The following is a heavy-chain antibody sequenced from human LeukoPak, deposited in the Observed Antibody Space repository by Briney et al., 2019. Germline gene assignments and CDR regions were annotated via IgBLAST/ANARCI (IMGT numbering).Heavy chain of an antibody. V-gene: IGHV3-33*01. Sequence: GRSLRLSCAASGFTFSSYGMHWVRQAPGKGLEWVAVTWYDGSNKYYADSVKGRFTISRDNSKNTLYLQMNSLRAEDTAVYYCARRMVRGVYYYYYGMDVWGQGTTVTVSS. J-gene: IGHJ6*02. CDR1: GFTFSSYG. CDR3: ARRMVRGVYYYYYGMDV. CDR2: TWYDGSNK. D-gene: IGHD3-10*01.